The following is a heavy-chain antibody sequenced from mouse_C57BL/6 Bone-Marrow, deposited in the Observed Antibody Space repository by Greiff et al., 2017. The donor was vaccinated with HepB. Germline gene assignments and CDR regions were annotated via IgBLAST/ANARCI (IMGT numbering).Heavy chain of an antibody. Sequence: QVQLQQSGAELVKPGASVKLSCKASGYTFTEYTIHWVKQRSGQGLEWIGWFYPGSGSIKYNEKFKDKATLTADKSSSTVYMELSRLTSEDSAVYFCARHVLITTVVANPYYYAMDYWGQGTSVTVSS. CDR1: GYTFTEYT. V-gene: IGHV1-62-2*01. CDR3: ARHVLITTVVANPYYYAMDY. J-gene: IGHJ4*01. D-gene: IGHD1-1*01. CDR2: FYPGSGSI.